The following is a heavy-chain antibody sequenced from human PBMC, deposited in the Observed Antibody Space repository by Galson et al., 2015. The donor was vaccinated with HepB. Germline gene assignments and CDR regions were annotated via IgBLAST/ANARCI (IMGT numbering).Heavy chain of an antibody. Sequence: SVKVSCKASGGTFRSYTISWVRQAPGQGLEWMGGINPIFGTADYAQKFHGRVTITADESTSTAYMELSSLRSEDTAVYYCARLVPLDYWGQGTLVTVSS. J-gene: IGHJ4*02. CDR2: INPIFGTA. CDR1: GGTFRSYT. D-gene: IGHD6-13*01. CDR3: ARLVPLDY. V-gene: IGHV1-69*13.